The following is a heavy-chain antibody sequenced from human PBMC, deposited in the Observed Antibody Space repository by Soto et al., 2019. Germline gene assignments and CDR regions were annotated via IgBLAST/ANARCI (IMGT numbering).Heavy chain of an antibody. J-gene: IGHJ4*02. CDR3: ARGAPLDFDY. CDR1: GFTFSSYG. V-gene: IGHV3-33*01. CDR2: IWYDGSNK. Sequence: QVQLVESGGGVVQPGRSLRPSCAAPGFTFSSYGMHWVRQAPGKGLEWVAVIWYDGSNKNYADSVKGRFTISRDNSKNTLYLQMNSLRAEDTAVYYCARGAPLDFDYWGQGTLVTVSS.